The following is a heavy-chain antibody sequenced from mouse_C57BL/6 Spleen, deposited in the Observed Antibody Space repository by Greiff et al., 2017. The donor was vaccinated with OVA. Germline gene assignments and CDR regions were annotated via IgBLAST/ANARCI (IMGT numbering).Heavy chain of an antibody. V-gene: IGHV1-52*01. CDR3: AVTTGYYFDY. J-gene: IGHJ2*01. D-gene: IGHD2-12*01. CDR1: GYTFTSYW. CDR2: IDPSDSET. Sequence: QVQLQQPGAELVRPGSSVKLSCKASGYTFTSYWMHWVKQRPIQGLAWIGNIDPSDSETHYHHKFKDKATLTVDKSSSTAYMQLISLTSEDSAVYYCAVTTGYYFDYWGQGTTLTVSS.